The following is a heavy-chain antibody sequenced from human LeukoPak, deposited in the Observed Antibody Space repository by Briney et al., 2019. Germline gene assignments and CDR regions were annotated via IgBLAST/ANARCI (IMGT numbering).Heavy chain of an antibody. Sequence: GGSLRLSCEASGFNFDTYAMTWVRQGPGKGLEWVSSISDSGGSTYYADSVKGRFTISRDNSKNTLYLQMSSLRAEDTAVYYCAKPPRGIAARPGDYWGQGTLVTVSS. CDR3: AKPPRGIAARPGDY. D-gene: IGHD6-6*01. J-gene: IGHJ4*02. V-gene: IGHV3-23*01. CDR2: ISDSGGST. CDR1: GFNFDTYA.